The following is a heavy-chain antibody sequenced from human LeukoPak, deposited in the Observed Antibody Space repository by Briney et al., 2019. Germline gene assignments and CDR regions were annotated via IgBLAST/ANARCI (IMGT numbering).Heavy chain of an antibody. V-gene: IGHV4-59*01. CDR2: IYYSGST. CDR1: GGSISSYY. D-gene: IGHD3-22*01. CDR3: ARDARYYYDSSGYYGYYYYGMDV. Sequence: SETLSLTCTVSGGSISSYYWSWIRQPPGKGLEWIGYIYYSGSTNYNPSLKSRVTISVDTSKNQFSLKLSSVTAADTAVYYCARDARYYYDSSGYYGYYYYGMDVWGQGTTVTVSS. J-gene: IGHJ6*02.